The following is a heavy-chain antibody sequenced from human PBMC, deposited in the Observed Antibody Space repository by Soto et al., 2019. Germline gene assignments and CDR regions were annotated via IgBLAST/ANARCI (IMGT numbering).Heavy chain of an antibody. CDR1: GFTFSNAW. Sequence: EVQLVESGGGLVKPGGSLRLSCAASGFTFSNAWMSWVRQAPGKGLEWVGRIKSKTDGGTTDYAAPVKGRFTISRDDSKNTLYLQMNSLKTEDTAVYYCAYGSGSYPLDYWGQGTLVTVSS. J-gene: IGHJ4*02. CDR2: IKSKTDGGTT. V-gene: IGHV3-15*01. CDR3: AYGSGSYPLDY. D-gene: IGHD3-10*01.